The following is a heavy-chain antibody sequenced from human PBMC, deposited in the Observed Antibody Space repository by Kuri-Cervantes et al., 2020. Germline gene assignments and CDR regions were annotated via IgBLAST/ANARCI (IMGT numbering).Heavy chain of an antibody. V-gene: IGHV1-18*01. J-gene: IGHJ4*02. CDR3: ESDEGVGVIVDY. CDR1: GYTFTSAG. D-gene: IGHD3-16*02. Sequence: VHVPCKASGYTFTSAGISWVRQAAGQGLEWMGWISAYNGNTNYAQKLQGRVTMTTDTSTRTAYMELRILRSDDTAVYYCESDEGVGVIVDYWGQGTLVTVSS. CDR2: ISAYNGNT.